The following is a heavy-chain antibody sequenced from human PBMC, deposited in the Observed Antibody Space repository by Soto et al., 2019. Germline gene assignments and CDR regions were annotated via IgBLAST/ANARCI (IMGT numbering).Heavy chain of an antibody. D-gene: IGHD1-26*01. V-gene: IGHV3-7*05. J-gene: IGHJ4*02. CDR2: IKHDGSEK. CDR3: AEGGSYHDY. Sequence: EVQLVESGGGLVQPGGSLRLSCAASGLIFSSYWMTWVRQAPGKGLEWVANIKHDGSEKYYVDSVKGRFTISRDNAKNSVDLQMNSLGAEDTAAYYCAEGGSYHDYWGQGTLVTVFS. CDR1: GLIFSSYW.